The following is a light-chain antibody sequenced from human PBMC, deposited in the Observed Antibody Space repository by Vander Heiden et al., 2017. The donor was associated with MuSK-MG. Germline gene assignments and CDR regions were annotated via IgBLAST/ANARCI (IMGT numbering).Light chain of an antibody. CDR1: QSLLFSDGTTY. CDR3: RQSVQLPQT. Sequence: DIVMTQTPLSLSVTPGQPASISCKSSQSLLFSDGTTYLFWYLQKPGQSPQLLIHEVSNRFSGVPDRFSGSGSGTDFTLKISRVEAEDVGVYYCRQSVQLPQTFGPGTNFEIK. CDR2: EVS. J-gene: IGKJ1*01. V-gene: IGKV2D-29*02.